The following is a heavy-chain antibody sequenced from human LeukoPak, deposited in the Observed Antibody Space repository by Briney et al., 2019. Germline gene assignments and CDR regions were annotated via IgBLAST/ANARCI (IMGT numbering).Heavy chain of an antibody. CDR2: IYPGDSDT. CDR3: ARRGSSWRDAFDI. D-gene: IGHD6-13*01. V-gene: IGHV5-51*01. CDR1: GYSFTSYW. Sequence: GESLKITCKGSGYSFTSYWIGWVRHMPGKGLEWMGIIYPGDSDTRYSPSFQGHVTISADKSISTAYQQWSSLKASDTAMYYCARRGSSWRDAFDIWGQGTMVTVSS. J-gene: IGHJ3*02.